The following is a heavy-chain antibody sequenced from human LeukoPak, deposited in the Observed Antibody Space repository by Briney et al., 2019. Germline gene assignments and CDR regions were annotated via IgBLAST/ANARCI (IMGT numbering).Heavy chain of an antibody. CDR2: ISGSGGST. Sequence: PGGSLRLSCAASGFTFSSYAMSWVRQAPGKGLEWVSAISGSGGSTYYADSVKGRFTISRDNSKNTLYLQMNSLRAEDTAVYYCARDRGYCSSTSCYGETTWGQGTLVTVSS. CDR1: GFTFSSYA. D-gene: IGHD2-2*01. J-gene: IGHJ4*02. CDR3: ARDRGYCSSTSCYGETT. V-gene: IGHV3-23*01.